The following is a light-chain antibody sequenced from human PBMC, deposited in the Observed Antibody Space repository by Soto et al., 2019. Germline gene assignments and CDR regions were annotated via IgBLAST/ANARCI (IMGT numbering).Light chain of an antibody. V-gene: IGKV3-20*01. Sequence: EIVLTQSPGTLSLSPGERATLSCRASQSFRSSYLTWYHQKPGQAPRLLIFGASSRATGTPDRISGSGSGTEFTLTISNLQPEDFATSYCLQHNTYPWTFGQGTKVEIK. CDR1: QSFRSSY. CDR3: LQHNTYPWT. J-gene: IGKJ1*01. CDR2: GAS.